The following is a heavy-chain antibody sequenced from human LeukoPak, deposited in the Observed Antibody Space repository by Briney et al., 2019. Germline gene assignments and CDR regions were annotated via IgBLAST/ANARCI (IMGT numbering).Heavy chain of an antibody. CDR3: ARGGYYDSSGYYVDY. J-gene: IGHJ4*02. Sequence: GGSLRLSCAASGFTFYSYWMHWVRQAPGKGLVWVSRINSDGSSTSYADSVKGRFTISRDNAKNTLYLQMNSLRAEDTAVYYCARGGYYDSSGYYVDYWGQGTLVTVSS. CDR1: GFTFYSYW. D-gene: IGHD3-22*01. V-gene: IGHV3-74*01. CDR2: INSDGSST.